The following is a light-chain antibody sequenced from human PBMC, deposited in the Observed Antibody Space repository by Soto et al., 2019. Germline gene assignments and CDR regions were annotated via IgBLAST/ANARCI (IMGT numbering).Light chain of an antibody. V-gene: IGKV3-11*01. CDR1: QSVSSY. J-gene: IGKJ5*01. CDR2: DAS. Sequence: EIVMTQSPATLSVSPGERATLSCRASQSVSSYLAWYQQRPGQAPRLLIYDASNRATGIPARFSGSGSGTDFTLTISSLEAADFAIYYCQQRSNWPPITFGQGTRLEI. CDR3: QQRSNWPPIT.